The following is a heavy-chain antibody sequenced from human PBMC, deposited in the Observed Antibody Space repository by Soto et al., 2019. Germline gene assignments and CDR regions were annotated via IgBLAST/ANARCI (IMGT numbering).Heavy chain of an antibody. CDR1: GGSISSGDYY. CDR3: ASTMIVAMVAFDI. Sequence: QVQLQESGPGLVKPSQTLSLTCTVSGGSISSGDYYWSWIRQPPGKGLELLGYIYYSGSNYYNPSLKSRVTISVDTSKNQFSLTLSSVTAADTAVYYCASTMIVAMVAFDIWGQGTMVTVSS. V-gene: IGHV4-30-4*01. CDR2: IYYSGSN. J-gene: IGHJ3*02. D-gene: IGHD3-22*01.